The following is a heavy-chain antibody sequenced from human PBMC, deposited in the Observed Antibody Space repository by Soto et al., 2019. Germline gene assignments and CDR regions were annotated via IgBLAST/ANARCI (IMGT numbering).Heavy chain of an antibody. Sequence: EVQLVESGGGLVQPGRSLRLSCVASGFTFDDYAMHWVRQAPGKGLEWVSGISWNSGTIGYADSVKGRFTISRDNAKNSLYLQMISLRAEDTAMYYCAKDKYSSSSNPFFDYWGQGTRVTVSS. CDR3: AKDKYSSSSNPFFDY. CDR2: ISWNSGTI. J-gene: IGHJ4*02. D-gene: IGHD6-6*01. V-gene: IGHV3-9*01. CDR1: GFTFDDYA.